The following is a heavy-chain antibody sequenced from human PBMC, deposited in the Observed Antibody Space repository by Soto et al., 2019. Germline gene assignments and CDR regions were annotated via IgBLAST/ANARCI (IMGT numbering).Heavy chain of an antibody. D-gene: IGHD6-13*01. Sequence: GGSLRLSCAASGSTFSSYAMSWVRQAPGKGLEWVSAISGSGGSTYYADSVKGRFTISRDNSKNTLYLQMNSLRAEDTAVYYCASQYSSSWYYVFDPWGQGTLVTVSS. CDR2: ISGSGGST. CDR1: GSTFSSYA. V-gene: IGHV3-23*01. CDR3: ASQYSSSWYYVFDP. J-gene: IGHJ5*02.